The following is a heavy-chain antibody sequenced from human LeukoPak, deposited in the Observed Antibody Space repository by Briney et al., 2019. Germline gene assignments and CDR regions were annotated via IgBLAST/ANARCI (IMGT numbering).Heavy chain of an antibody. CDR2: ISYDGSNK. D-gene: IGHD6-6*01. J-gene: IGHJ6*02. CDR3: AKEFSSSPWRYYYGMDV. Sequence: GGSLRLSCAASGFTFSSYGMHWVRQAPGKGLEWVAVISYDGSNKYYADSVKGRFTISRDNSKNTLYLQMNSLRAEDTAVYYCAKEFSSSPWRYYYGMDVRGQGTTVTVSS. V-gene: IGHV3-30*18. CDR1: GFTFSSYG.